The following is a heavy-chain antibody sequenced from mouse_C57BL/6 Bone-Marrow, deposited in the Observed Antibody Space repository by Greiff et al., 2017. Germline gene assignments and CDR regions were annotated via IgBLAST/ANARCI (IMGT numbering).Heavy chain of an antibody. Sequence: VQLQQPGAELVMPGASVKLSCKASGYTFTSYWMHWVKQRPGQGLEWIGEIDPSDSYTNYNQKFKGKSTLTVDKSSSTAYMHLSSLTSEDSAVYYCARNYDDSMDYWGQGTSVTVSS. V-gene: IGHV1-69*01. CDR3: ARNYDDSMDY. CDR2: IDPSDSYT. D-gene: IGHD2-3*01. J-gene: IGHJ4*01. CDR1: GYTFTSYW.